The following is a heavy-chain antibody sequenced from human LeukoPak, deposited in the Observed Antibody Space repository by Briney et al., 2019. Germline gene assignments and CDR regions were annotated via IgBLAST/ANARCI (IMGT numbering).Heavy chain of an antibody. CDR3: ARGLEEYQLPILYYYYYMDV. Sequence: SVKVSFKASGGTFSSYAISWVRQAPGQGLEWMGGIIPIFGTANYAQKFQGRVTITADESTSTAYMELSSLRSEDTAVYYCARGLEEYQLPILYYYYYMDVWGKGTTVTVSS. J-gene: IGHJ6*03. CDR1: GGTFSSYA. CDR2: IIPIFGTA. V-gene: IGHV1-69*13. D-gene: IGHD2-2*01.